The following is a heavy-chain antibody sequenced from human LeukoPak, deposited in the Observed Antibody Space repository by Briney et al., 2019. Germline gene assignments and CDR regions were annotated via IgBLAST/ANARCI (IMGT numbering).Heavy chain of an antibody. J-gene: IGHJ4*02. CDR3: ARDAYDYDILTGYYRAFDY. CDR2: ISGSGGST. V-gene: IGHV3-23*01. D-gene: IGHD3-9*01. Sequence: GGSLRLSCAASGFTVSSNYMSWVRQAPGKGLEWVSAISGSGGSTYYADSVKGRFTISRDNSKNTLYLQMNSLRAEDTAVYYCARDAYDYDILTGYYRAFDYWGQGTLVTVSS. CDR1: GFTVSSNY.